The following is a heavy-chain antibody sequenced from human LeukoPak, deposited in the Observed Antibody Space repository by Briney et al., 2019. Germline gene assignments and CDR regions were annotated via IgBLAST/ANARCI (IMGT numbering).Heavy chain of an antibody. CDR3: ARGRQEVSMIVVVMTAVSYYLDV. Sequence: SENLSLTCAVYGGSFSGYYWTWIRQAPGKGLEWIGEINPSGRIFYNPSLKSRLTISVDASKNQFSLNLRSLTAADTAVYYCARGRQEVSMIVVVMTAVSYYLDVWGKGTTVTVS. CDR2: INPSGRI. J-gene: IGHJ6*03. D-gene: IGHD3-22*01. V-gene: IGHV4-34*01. CDR1: GGSFSGYY.